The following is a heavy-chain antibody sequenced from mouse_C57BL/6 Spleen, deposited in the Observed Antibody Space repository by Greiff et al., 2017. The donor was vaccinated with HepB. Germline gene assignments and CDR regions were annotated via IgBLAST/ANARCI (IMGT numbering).Heavy chain of an antibody. CDR3: ARSTVVGYAMDY. D-gene: IGHD1-1*01. V-gene: IGHV1-80*01. J-gene: IGHJ4*01. Sequence: QVQLKQSGAELVKPGASVKISCKASGYAFSSYWMNWVKQRPGKGLEWIGQIYPGDGDTNYNGKFKGKATLTADKSSSTAYMQLSSLTSEDSAVYFCARSTVVGYAMDYWGQGTSVTVSS. CDR2: IYPGDGDT. CDR1: GYAFSSYW.